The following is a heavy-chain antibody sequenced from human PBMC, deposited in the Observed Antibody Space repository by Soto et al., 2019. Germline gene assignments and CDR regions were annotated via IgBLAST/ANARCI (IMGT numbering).Heavy chain of an antibody. Sequence: ASVKVSCKASGYTFTSYGISWVRQAPGQRLEWMGWISAYNGNTNYAQKLQGRVTMTTDTSTSTAYMELRSLRSDDTAVYYCASVIGEGDYYDSSGYYYFPFDYWGQGTLVTVSS. V-gene: IGHV1-18*01. CDR1: GYTFTSYG. D-gene: IGHD3-22*01. J-gene: IGHJ4*02. CDR3: ASVIGEGDYYDSSGYYYFPFDY. CDR2: ISAYNGNT.